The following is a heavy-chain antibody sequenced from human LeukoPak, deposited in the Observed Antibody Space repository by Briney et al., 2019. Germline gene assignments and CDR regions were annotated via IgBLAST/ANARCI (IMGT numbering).Heavy chain of an antibody. J-gene: IGHJ3*02. CDR3: ARELYYDSSFPDAFDI. CDR2: ISAYNGNT. Sequence: ASVKVSCKASGYTFTSYGISWVRQAPGQGLEWMGWISAYNGNTNYAQKLQGRVTMTTDTSTSTDYMELRSLRSDDTAVYYCARELYYDSSFPDAFDIWGQGTMVTVSS. CDR1: GYTFTSYG. V-gene: IGHV1-18*01. D-gene: IGHD3-22*01.